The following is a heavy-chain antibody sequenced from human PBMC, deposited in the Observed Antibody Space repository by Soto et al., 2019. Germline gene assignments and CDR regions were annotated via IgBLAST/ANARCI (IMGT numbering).Heavy chain of an antibody. D-gene: IGHD3-16*02. Sequence: VQLLESGGSLVQPGGSLTLSCAASGFPFSSYAMSWVRQTPEKGLEWVAGISGGGNDRYYADFVQGRFTFSRDNTRNNLYLQMNSRRANDTAMYFCARSLFIVAPDNKPFDYWGQGTLVTVSS. CDR2: ISGGGNDR. CDR1: GFPFSSYA. CDR3: ARSLFIVAPDNKPFDY. V-gene: IGHV3-23*01. J-gene: IGHJ4*02.